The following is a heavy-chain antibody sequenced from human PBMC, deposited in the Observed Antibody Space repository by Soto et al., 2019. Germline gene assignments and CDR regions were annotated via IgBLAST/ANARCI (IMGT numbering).Heavy chain of an antibody. CDR3: ASGNYDILTGYFDY. D-gene: IGHD3-9*01. V-gene: IGHV3-23*01. Sequence: GGSLRLSCAASGFTFSSYAMSWVRQAPGKGLEWVSAISGSGGSTYYADSVKGRFTISRDNSKNTLYLQMNSLRAEDTAVYYCASGNYDILTGYFDYWGQGTLVTVSS. J-gene: IGHJ4*02. CDR2: ISGSGGST. CDR1: GFTFSSYA.